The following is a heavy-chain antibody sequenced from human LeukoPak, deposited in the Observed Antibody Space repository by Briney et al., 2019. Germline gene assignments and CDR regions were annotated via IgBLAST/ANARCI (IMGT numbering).Heavy chain of an antibody. D-gene: IGHD3-22*01. CDR2: ISGSGGST. CDR1: GFTFSSYA. V-gene: IGHV3-23*01. J-gene: IGHJ5*02. Sequence: GGSLRLSCAASGFTFSSYAMSWVRQAPGKGLEWVSAISGSGGSTYYADSVKGRFTISRDNSKNTLYLQMNSLRAEDTAVYYCAKGSGLYYYDSSGYRGPNWFDPWGQGTLVTVSS. CDR3: AKGSGLYYYDSSGYRGPNWFDP.